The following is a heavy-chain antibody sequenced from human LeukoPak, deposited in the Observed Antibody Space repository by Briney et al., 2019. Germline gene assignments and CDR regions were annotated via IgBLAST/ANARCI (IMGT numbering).Heavy chain of an antibody. CDR2: IYYSGST. J-gene: IGHJ4*02. V-gene: IGHV4-59*08. Sequence: SSETLSLTCTVSGGSISSYYWSWIRQPPGKGLEWFGYIYYSGSTNYNPSLKSRVTISVDTSKNQFSLKLSSVTAADTAVYYCARLVSGSYTIDYWGQGTLVTVSS. CDR3: ARLVSGSYTIDY. CDR1: GGSISSYY. D-gene: IGHD1-26*01.